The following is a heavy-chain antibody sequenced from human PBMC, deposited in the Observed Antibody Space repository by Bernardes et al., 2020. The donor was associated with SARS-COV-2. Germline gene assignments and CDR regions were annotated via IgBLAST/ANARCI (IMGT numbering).Heavy chain of an antibody. V-gene: IGHV1-2*02. J-gene: IGHJ6*02. CDR1: GLTVSDNY. CDR3: ARVGITMVRGVTYYYYYGMDV. D-gene: IGHD3-10*01. Sequence: GGSLRLSCAASGLTVSDNYMTWVRQAPGQGLEWMGWINPNSGGTNYAQKFQGRVTMTRDTSISTAYMELSRLRSDDTAVYYCARVGITMVRGVTYYYYYGMDVWGQGTTVTVSS. CDR2: INPNSGGT.